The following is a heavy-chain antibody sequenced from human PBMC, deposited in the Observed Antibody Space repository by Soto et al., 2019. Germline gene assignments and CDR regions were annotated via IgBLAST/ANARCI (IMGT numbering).Heavy chain of an antibody. CDR3: SKGPFVFLNHLES. V-gene: IGHV1-69*02. CDR2: IFPLTDIP. CDR1: GGTFRNYP. D-gene: IGHD3-3*01. Sequence: QVQLVQSGTEVKKPGSSVKVSCKASGGTFRNYPINWVRQAPGQGLEWMGSIFPLTDIPDYAQNFQARLTICPEKSPSTAYIEFGNLTTDHTAMDFLSKGPFVFLNHLESWGQGTLVTVSS. J-gene: IGHJ4*02.